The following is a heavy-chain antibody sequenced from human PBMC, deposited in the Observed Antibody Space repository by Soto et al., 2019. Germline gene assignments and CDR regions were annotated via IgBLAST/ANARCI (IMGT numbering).Heavy chain of an antibody. J-gene: IGHJ6*02. CDR3: ARDTGLYYYDSSGYYGYYGMDV. D-gene: IGHD3-22*01. Sequence: QVQLQESGPGLVKPSETLSLTCTVSVGSVSSGSYYWSWIRQPPGKGLEWIGYIYYSGSTNYNPSLKSRVTISVDTSKNQFTLTLSSVTAADTAVYYCARDTGLYYYDSSGYYGYYGMDVWGQGTTVTVSS. CDR1: VGSVSSGSYY. V-gene: IGHV4-61*01. CDR2: IYYSGST.